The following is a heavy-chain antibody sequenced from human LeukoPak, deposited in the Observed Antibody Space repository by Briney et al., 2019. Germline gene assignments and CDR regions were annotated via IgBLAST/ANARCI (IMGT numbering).Heavy chain of an antibody. J-gene: IGHJ5*02. CDR1: GGSISSSYYY. CDR3: ARHHGP. D-gene: IGHD4-17*01. Sequence: PSETLSLTCTVSGGSISSSYYYWGWIRQPPGKGLEWIGSIYSSGSTYYNPSLKSRVTISVDTSKNQFSLKLTSVTAADTAVYYCARHHGPWGQGTLVTVSS. V-gene: IGHV4-39*01. CDR2: IYSSGST.